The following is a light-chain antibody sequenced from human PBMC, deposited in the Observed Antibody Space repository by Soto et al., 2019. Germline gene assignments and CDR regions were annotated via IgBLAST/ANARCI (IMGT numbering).Light chain of an antibody. Sequence: DIQLTQSPSSLSVSVGDRVTITCQTSQDINTYLNWYQQKPGRAPKLLIYDASNLETGVASTFSGSGAGTHFTFTINSLQPEDVGKYYCQQYRNFPITFGQGTRLELK. V-gene: IGKV1-33*01. CDR1: QDINTY. CDR2: DAS. J-gene: IGKJ5*01. CDR3: QQYRNFPIT.